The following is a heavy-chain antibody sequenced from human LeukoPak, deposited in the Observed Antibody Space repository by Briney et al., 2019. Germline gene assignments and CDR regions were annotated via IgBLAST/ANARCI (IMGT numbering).Heavy chain of an antibody. D-gene: IGHD1-14*01. Sequence: PSETLSLTCAVSGVPIASHSWWSWVRQPPGKGLEWTGEIYHSGGANYKPSLKSRVTMSVDTSNNHFSLKLTSVTAADTAVYFCAYNRDFALDNWGQGTLVTVSS. CDR2: IYHSGGA. V-gene: IGHV4/OR15-8*01. CDR1: GVPIASHSW. CDR3: AYNRDFALDN. J-gene: IGHJ4*02.